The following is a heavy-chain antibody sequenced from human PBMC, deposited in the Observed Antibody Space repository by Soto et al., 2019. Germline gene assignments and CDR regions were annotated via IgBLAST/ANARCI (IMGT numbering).Heavy chain of an antibody. V-gene: IGHV1-8*01. D-gene: IGHD2-15*01. CDR3: ARRKERSGPCYPDL. Sequence: ASVKVSCKASGFTFITYDFSWVRQAAGQGLEWMGCMNPNNGNAGFAQNFRGRMNMTRNTAISTAYLELSSLRPDDSAVYFCARRKERSGPCYPDLGGQATPVTVSS. J-gene: IGHJ5*02. CDR2: MNPNNGNA. CDR1: GFTFITYD.